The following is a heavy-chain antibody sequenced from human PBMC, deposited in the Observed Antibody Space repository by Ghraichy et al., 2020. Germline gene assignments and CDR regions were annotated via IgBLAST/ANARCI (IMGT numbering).Heavy chain of an antibody. V-gene: IGHV1-2*02. CDR3: ARDAAIAVAGTIWFDP. Sequence: ASAKVSCKASGYTFTGYYMHWVRQAPGQGLEWMGWIDPNSGGTNYAQKFQGRVTMTRDTSISTAYMELSRLRSDDTAVYYCARDAAIAVAGTIWFDPWGQGTLVTVSS. CDR2: IDPNSGGT. CDR1: GYTFTGYY. J-gene: IGHJ5*02. D-gene: IGHD6-19*01.